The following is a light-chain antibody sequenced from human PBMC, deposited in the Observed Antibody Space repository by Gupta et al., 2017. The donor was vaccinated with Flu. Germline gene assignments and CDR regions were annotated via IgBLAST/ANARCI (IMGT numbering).Light chain of an antibody. CDR1: QSVSSS. V-gene: IGKV3-15*01. J-gene: IGKJ1*01. CDR2: DTS. Sequence: PATLSVSPGERATLSCRASQSVSSSLAWYQQKPGQAPRLLIYDTSTRATGIPARFSGSGSGTEFTLIISSLQSEDFAVYYCQQYKDWVWTFGQGTRVEIK. CDR3: QQYKDWVWT.